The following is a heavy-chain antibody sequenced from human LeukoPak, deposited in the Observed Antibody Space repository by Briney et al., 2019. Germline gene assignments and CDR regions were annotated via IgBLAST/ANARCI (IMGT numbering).Heavy chain of an antibody. Sequence: SETLSLTCTVSGGSISSYYWSWIRQPPGKGLEWIGYIYYNGSTNYNPSLKSRVTISVDTSKNQFSLKLSSVTAADTAVYYCARGGEAVPATNPIVPYYYYYMDVWGKGTTVTISS. CDR3: ARGGEAVPATNPIVPYYYYYMDV. V-gene: IGHV4-59*01. CDR1: GGSISSYY. D-gene: IGHD2-2*01. J-gene: IGHJ6*03. CDR2: IYYNGST.